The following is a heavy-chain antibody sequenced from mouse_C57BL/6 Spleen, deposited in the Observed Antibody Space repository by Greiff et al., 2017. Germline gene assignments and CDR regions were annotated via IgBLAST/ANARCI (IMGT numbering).Heavy chain of an antibody. CDR3: ARSVTTVVDYFGY. D-gene: IGHD1-1*01. Sequence: QVQLQQSGAELVRPGTSVKVSCKASGYAFTNYLIEWVKQRPGQGLEWIGVINPGSGGTNYNEKFKGKATLTADKSSSTAYMQLSSLTSEDSAVYFCARSVTTVVDYFGYWGQGTTLTVSS. CDR1: GYAFTNYL. CDR2: INPGSGGT. J-gene: IGHJ2*01. V-gene: IGHV1-54*01.